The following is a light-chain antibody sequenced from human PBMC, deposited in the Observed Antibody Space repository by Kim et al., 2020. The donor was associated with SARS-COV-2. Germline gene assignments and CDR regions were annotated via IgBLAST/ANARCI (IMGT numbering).Light chain of an antibody. V-gene: IGKV1-39*01. Sequence: SASVGDRVTITCRASQTVSTFLNWYQQKPGKAPELLIYAASSLQSGVPSRFSGSGSGTDFTLTISSLQPEDFATYYCQQSYSTPQTFGQGTKVDIK. J-gene: IGKJ1*01. CDR3: QQSYSTPQT. CDR1: QTVSTF. CDR2: AAS.